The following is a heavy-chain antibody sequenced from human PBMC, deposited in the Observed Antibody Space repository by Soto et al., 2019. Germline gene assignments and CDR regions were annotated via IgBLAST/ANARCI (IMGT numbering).Heavy chain of an antibody. CDR2: IYWDDDK. CDR1: GFSLSTSGVG. J-gene: IGHJ5*02. Sequence: QITLKESGPTLVKPTQTLTLTCTFSGFSLSTSGVGVGWIRQPPGKALEWLALIYWDDDKRYSPSLKSRLTITKDTSKNQVVLTMTNVDPVDTATYYCAHRPPILYCDYEGDWFDPWGQGTLVTVSS. V-gene: IGHV2-5*02. CDR3: AHRPPILYCDYEGDWFDP. D-gene: IGHD4-17*01.